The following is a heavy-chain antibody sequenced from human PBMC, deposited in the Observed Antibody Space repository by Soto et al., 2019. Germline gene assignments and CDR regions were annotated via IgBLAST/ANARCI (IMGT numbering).Heavy chain of an antibody. CDR2: IYYSGST. D-gene: IGHD3-16*02. CDR1: GGSISSSSYY. Sequence: QLQLQESGPGLVKPSETLSLTCTVSGGSISSSSYYWGWIRQPPGKGLEWIGSIYYSGSTYYNPSLNIPVTISVDTSKNQFSLKLSSVTAADTSVYYCARHFPVVMAFDIWGQGTMVTVSS. J-gene: IGHJ3*02. V-gene: IGHV4-39*01. CDR3: ARHFPVVMAFDI.